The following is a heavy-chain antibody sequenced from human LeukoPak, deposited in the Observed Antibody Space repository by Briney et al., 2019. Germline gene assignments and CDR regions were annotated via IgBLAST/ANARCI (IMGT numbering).Heavy chain of an antibody. CDR2: ISWNSGSK. J-gene: IGHJ3*02. CDR3: AKSMAGDDAFDI. V-gene: IGHV3-9*03. D-gene: IGHD6-19*01. CDR1: GFTFDDYA. Sequence: GRSLRLSCAASGFTFDDYAMHRVRQAPGKGLEWVSGISWNSGSKGYADSVKGRFTISRDNAKNSLYLQMNSLRAEDMALYYCAKSMAGDDAFDIWGQGTMVTVSS.